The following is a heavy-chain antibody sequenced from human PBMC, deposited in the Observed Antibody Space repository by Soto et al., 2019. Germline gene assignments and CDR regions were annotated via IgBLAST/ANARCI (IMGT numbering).Heavy chain of an antibody. CDR1: GFSISRSA. J-gene: IGHJ5*02. CDR2: IAYDGSNR. Sequence: QVQLVESGGGVVQPGRSLRLSCAASGFSISRSAMHWVRQAPGKGLEWVAGIAYDGSNRWYADSAKGRFTISRDNSKNTVYLQMSSLRGEDTAVYYCARDLQAGTDNFNWCAPWGQGTLVTVSS. V-gene: IGHV3-30*04. CDR3: ARDLQAGTDNFNWCAP. D-gene: IGHD1-1*01.